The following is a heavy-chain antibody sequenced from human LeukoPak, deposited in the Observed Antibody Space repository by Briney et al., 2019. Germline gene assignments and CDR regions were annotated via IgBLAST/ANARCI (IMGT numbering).Heavy chain of an antibody. J-gene: IGHJ5*02. CDR1: GFTVSSNY. CDR2: ITGSGGTT. V-gene: IGHV3-23*01. CDR3: VNHKSVVTPANLVH. Sequence: PGGSLRLSCAASGFTVSSNYMSWVRQAPGKGLEWVSAITGSGGTTYYADSVKGRFTISRDNSKNTLYLQMNSLRAEDTAVYYCVNHKSVVTPANLVHWGQGTLVTVSS. D-gene: IGHD4-23*01.